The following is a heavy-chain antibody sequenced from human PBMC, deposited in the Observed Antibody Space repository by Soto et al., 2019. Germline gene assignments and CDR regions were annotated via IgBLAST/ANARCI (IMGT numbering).Heavy chain of an antibody. CDR3: AKGALYSTSSPIDY. J-gene: IGHJ4*02. Sequence: ASVKVSCKASGYAFTSNGISWVRQAPGQGLEWMGWISAYNGNTKYAQKLQGRVTMTTDTSTSTANMELRSLRAEDTAVYYCAKGALYSTSSPIDYWGQGALVTVSS. CDR1: GYAFTSNG. D-gene: IGHD6-6*01. V-gene: IGHV1-18*01. CDR2: ISAYNGNT.